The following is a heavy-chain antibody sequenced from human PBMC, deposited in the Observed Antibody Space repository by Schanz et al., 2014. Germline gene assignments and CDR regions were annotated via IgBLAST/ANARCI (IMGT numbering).Heavy chain of an antibody. CDR2: IIPSLGLA. J-gene: IGHJ6*02. CDR1: GGTFSSFG. Sequence: VQLEQSGAEVKKPGSSVKVSCKASGGTFSSFGINWVRQAPGQGLEWMGRIIPSLGLAKYEQKFQDKVTITADTSTTTAYMELSGLRSDDTVVFYCARDPSFSMVRGVIIDSYYYGMDVWGQGTTVTVSS. CDR3: ARDPSFSMVRGVIIDSYYYGMDV. D-gene: IGHD3-10*01. V-gene: IGHV1-69*04.